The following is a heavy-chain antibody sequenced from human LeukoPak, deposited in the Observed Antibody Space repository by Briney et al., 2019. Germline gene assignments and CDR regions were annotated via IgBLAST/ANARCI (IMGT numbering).Heavy chain of an antibody. Sequence: ASVKVSCKASGYTFTNNYLHWVRQAPGQGLEWMGMIYPRDGSTSYAQNFQGRVTVTRDTSTTTVHMELRGLRSEDTAVYYCARDSRGFDHWGQGTVVTVSS. CDR2: IYPRDGST. J-gene: IGHJ4*02. CDR3: ARDSRGFDH. CDR1: GYTFTNNY. V-gene: IGHV1-46*01.